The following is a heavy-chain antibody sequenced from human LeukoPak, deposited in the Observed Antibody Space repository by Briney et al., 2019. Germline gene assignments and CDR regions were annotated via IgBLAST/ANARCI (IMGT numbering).Heavy chain of an antibody. CDR3: ARARPGYSYGYSGGTCFDY. Sequence: PSETLSLTCAVYGGSFSGYYWSWIRQPPGKGLEWIGAINHSGGTNYNASLKSRVTISVDTSKNQFSLKLSSVTAPDTAVYYCARARPGYSYGYSGGTCFDYWGQGTLVTVSS. J-gene: IGHJ4*02. V-gene: IGHV4-34*01. CDR2: INHSGGT. CDR1: GGSFSGYY. D-gene: IGHD5-18*01.